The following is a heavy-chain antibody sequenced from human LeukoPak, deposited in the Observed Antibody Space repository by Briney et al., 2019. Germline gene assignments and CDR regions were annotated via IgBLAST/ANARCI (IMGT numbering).Heavy chain of an antibody. V-gene: IGHV3-23*01. CDR2: TSGSGDDT. CDR1: GFTFSSYG. J-gene: IGHJ4*02. D-gene: IGHD2-15*01. CDR3: AKKRSSGGATQFDY. Sequence: GGSLRLSCAASGFTFSSYGMHWVRQAPGKGLEWVSSTSGSGDDTYYADSVKGRFTLSRDNSKNTLYLQMNSLRADDTAVYYCAKKRSSGGATQFDYWGQGTLVTVSS.